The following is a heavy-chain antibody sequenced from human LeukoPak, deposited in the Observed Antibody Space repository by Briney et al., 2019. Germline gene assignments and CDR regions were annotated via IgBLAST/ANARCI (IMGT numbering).Heavy chain of an antibody. CDR3: AVIVVVPAATSTNWFDP. CDR2: IIPIFGTA. CDR1: GGTFSSYA. J-gene: IGHJ5*02. D-gene: IGHD2-2*01. V-gene: IGHV1-69*13. Sequence: VASVKVSCKASGGTFSSYAISWVRQAPGQGLEWMGGIIPIFGTANYAQKFQGRVTITEDESTSTAYMELSSLRSEDTAVYYCAVIVVVPAATSTNWFDPWGQGTLVTVSS.